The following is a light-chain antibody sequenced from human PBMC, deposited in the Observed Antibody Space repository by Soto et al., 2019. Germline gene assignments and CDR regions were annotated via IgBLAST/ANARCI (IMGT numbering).Light chain of an antibody. Sequence: DIQMTPSPSTLSASVGDRVTITCRASQSISSWLAWYQQKPGKAPNLLIYDASSLESGVPSRFSGSGSGTEFTLTISSLQPDDSATYYCQQHSNYPLTFGGGTKVDIK. J-gene: IGKJ4*01. CDR2: DAS. CDR3: QQHSNYPLT. V-gene: IGKV1-5*01. CDR1: QSISSW.